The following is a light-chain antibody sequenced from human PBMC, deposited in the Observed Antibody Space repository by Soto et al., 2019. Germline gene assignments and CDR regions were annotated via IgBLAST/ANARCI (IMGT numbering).Light chain of an antibody. Sequence: VLTQSPGTLSLSPGERATLSCRASQSVSIRLAWYQHKSGQAPRLLISGASSRATGIPDRFGGSGSGTDFTLTISRLEPEDFALYYCQHYYGTSPITFGQGTRLEIK. J-gene: IGKJ5*01. CDR3: QHYYGTSPIT. V-gene: IGKV3-20*01. CDR2: GAS. CDR1: QSVSIR.